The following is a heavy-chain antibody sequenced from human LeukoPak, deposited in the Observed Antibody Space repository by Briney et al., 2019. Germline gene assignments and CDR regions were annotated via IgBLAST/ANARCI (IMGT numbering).Heavy chain of an antibody. CDR3: ARESEYSSSSGLDY. CDR2: IIPIFGTA. CDR1: GGTFSNYA. Sequence: ASVKVSCKASGGTFSNYAINWVRQAPGQGLEWMGGIIPIFGTANYAQKFQGRVTITADESTSTAYMELSSLRSEDTAVYYCARESEYSSSSGLDYWGQGTLVTVSS. V-gene: IGHV1-69*01. D-gene: IGHD6-6*01. J-gene: IGHJ4*02.